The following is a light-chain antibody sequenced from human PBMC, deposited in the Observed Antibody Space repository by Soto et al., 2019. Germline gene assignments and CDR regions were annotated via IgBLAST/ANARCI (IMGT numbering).Light chain of an antibody. CDR3: QTWGTGIHLV. CDR1: SGHSSYA. J-gene: IGLJ2*01. Sequence: QSVPTQSPSASASLGASVKLTCTLSSGHSSYAIAWHQQQPEKGPRYLMKLDSDGSHTKGDAIPDRFSGSSSGAERYLTISGRQSEDEADYCCQTWGTGIHLVFGGGTKVTVL. V-gene: IGLV4-69*01. CDR2: LDSDGSH.